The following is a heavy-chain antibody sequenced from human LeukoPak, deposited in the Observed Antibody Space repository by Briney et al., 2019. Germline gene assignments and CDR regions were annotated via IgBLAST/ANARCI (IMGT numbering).Heavy chain of an antibody. D-gene: IGHD5-12*01. J-gene: IGHJ4*02. Sequence: ASVKVSCKASGYTFTGYYMHWVRQAPGQGLEWMGWINPNSGGTNYAQKFQGRVTMTRDTSISTAYMELGRLRSDDTAVYYCASIFMDIVATTTHDYWGQGTLVTVSS. CDR3: ASIFMDIVATTTHDY. CDR1: GYTFTGYY. CDR2: INPNSGGT. V-gene: IGHV1-2*02.